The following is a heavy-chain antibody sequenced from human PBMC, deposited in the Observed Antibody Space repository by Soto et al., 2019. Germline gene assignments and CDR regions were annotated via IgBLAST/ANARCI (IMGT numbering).Heavy chain of an antibody. CDR3: ASSLSEWFGELTLFDY. D-gene: IGHD3-10*01. CDR2: IIPIFGTA. CDR1: GGTFSSYA. V-gene: IGHV1-69*12. Sequence: QVQLVQSGAEVKKPGASVKVSCKASGGTFSSYAISWVRQAPGQGLEWMGGIIPIFGTANYAQKFQGRVTITADESTSTAYMELSSLSSEDTAVYYCASSLSEWFGELTLFDYWGQGTLVTVSS. J-gene: IGHJ4*02.